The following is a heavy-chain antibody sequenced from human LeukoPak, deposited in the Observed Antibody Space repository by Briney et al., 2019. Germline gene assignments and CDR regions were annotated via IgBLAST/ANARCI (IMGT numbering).Heavy chain of an antibody. CDR3: AIPPNAYDSRGYPFDY. CDR2: IYSGGST. Sequence: GGSLRLSCAASGFTVSSNYMSWVRQAPGKGLEWVSVIYSGGSTYYADSVKGRFTISRDNSKNTLYLQMNSLRAEDTAVYYCAIPPNAYDSRGYPFDYWGQGTLVTVSS. J-gene: IGHJ4*02. CDR1: GFTVSSNY. D-gene: IGHD3-22*01. V-gene: IGHV3-53*01.